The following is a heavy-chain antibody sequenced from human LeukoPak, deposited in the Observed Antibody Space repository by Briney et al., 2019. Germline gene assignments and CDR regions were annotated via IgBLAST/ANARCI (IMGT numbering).Heavy chain of an antibody. J-gene: IGHJ4*02. CDR2: IIPIFGTA. CDR1: GGTFSSYA. Sequence: ASVKVSCKASGGTFSSYAISWVRQAPGQGHEWMGRIIPIFGTANYAQKFQGRVTITTDESTSTAYMELSSLRSEDTVVYYCARDLFSRSWYVRDFDYWGQGTLVTVCS. CDR3: ARDLFSRSWYVRDFDY. V-gene: IGHV1-69*05. D-gene: IGHD6-13*01.